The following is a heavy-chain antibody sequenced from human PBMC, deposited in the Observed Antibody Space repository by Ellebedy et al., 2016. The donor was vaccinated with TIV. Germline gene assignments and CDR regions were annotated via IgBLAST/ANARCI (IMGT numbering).Heavy chain of an antibody. V-gene: IGHV1-18*01. Sequence: AASVKVSCKASGYNFNNYGVAWVRQAPGQGLEWMGWISAYNNNGNYAQNLEGRVTMTTDTSKSTAYMELRSLRSDDTAVYYCARVDKYCTSFGCYEDYWGQGTLVTVSS. D-gene: IGHD2/OR15-2a*01. CDR2: ISAYNNNG. CDR3: ARVDKYCTSFGCYEDY. CDR1: GYNFNNYG. J-gene: IGHJ4*02.